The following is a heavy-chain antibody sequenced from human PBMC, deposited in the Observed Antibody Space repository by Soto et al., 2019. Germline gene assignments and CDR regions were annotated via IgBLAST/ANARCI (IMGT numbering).Heavy chain of an antibody. CDR2: INLRGGTT. Sequence: QVQLVQSGPEVRKPGASVRLSCATSGYNFTQYYIHWVRQAPGQGLEWMGIINLRGGTTEYAHKFRGRGTVTGDTSTRTAYMELSSLRSEDTAVYFCARGPDDSDVPRWDHWGQGTLITVSS. J-gene: IGHJ4*02. D-gene: IGHD4-17*01. V-gene: IGHV1-46*01. CDR3: ARGPDDSDVPRWDH. CDR1: GYNFTQYY.